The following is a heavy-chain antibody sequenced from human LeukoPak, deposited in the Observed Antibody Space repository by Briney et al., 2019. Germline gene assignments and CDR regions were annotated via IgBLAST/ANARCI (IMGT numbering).Heavy chain of an antibody. CDR1: GFTFSSYG. J-gene: IGHJ5*02. D-gene: IGHD3-3*01. V-gene: IGHV3-33*08. Sequence: GGSLRLSCAASGFTFSSYGMHWVRQAPGKGQEWVAVIWYDGSNKYYADSVKGRFTISRDNSKNTLYLQMNSLRAEDTAVYYCAREGLYYDFWSGYSPAGWFDPWGQGTLVTVSS. CDR2: IWYDGSNK. CDR3: AREGLYYDFWSGYSPAGWFDP.